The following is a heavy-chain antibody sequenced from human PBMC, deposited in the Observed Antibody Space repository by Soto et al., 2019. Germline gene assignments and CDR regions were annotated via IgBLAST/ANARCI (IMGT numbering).Heavy chain of an antibody. J-gene: IGHJ6*02. CDR2: ISGSGGST. CDR3: ARDYYYDSSGYGGMDV. Sequence: GGSLRLSCAASGFTFSSYAMSWVRQAPGKGLEWVSAISGSGGSTYYADSVKGRFTISRDNSKNTLYLQMNSLRAEDTAVYYCARDYYYDSSGYGGMDVWGQGTTVTVSS. V-gene: IGHV3-23*01. CDR1: GFTFSSYA. D-gene: IGHD3-22*01.